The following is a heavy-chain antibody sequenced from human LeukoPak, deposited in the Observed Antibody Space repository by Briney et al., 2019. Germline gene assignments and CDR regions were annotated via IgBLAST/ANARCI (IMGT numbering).Heavy chain of an antibody. CDR1: GFTVNSNY. CDR2: IFSGGSK. D-gene: IGHD6-13*01. CDR3: ARARPYSSSWYYFDY. J-gene: IGHJ4*02. V-gene: IGHV3-66*01. Sequence: GGSLRLSCAASGFTVNSNYMSWVRQAPGKGVEWLSVIFSGGSKYYADSVKGRFTISRDNSKNTLYLQMNSLRAEDTAVYYCARARPYSSSWYYFDYWGQGIQVTVSS.